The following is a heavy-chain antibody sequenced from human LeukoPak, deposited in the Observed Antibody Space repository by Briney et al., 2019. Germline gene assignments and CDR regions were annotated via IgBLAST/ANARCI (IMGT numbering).Heavy chain of an antibody. J-gene: IGHJ1*01. Sequence: WAGVSLRLSCAGSGYTFDDYGMRWVRQAPRKGLEWVAGINWNGGSTGYAASVKGRCTISRDNAKNALYLEMNSLRAEDTAFYYCVRLGRDGYTYGAAYWGQGTLVTVSS. CDR2: INWNGGST. V-gene: IGHV3-20*04. CDR3: VRLGRDGYTYGAAY. D-gene: IGHD5-24*01. CDR1: GYTFDDYG.